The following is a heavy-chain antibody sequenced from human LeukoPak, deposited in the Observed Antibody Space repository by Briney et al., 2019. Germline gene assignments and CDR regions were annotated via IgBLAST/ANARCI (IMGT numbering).Heavy chain of an antibody. D-gene: IGHD3-3*01. J-gene: IGHJ4*02. CDR1: GFTFSSYS. CDR3: ASPITIFGVVTH. Sequence: GGSLRLACAASGFTFSSYSMNWVRQAPGKGLEWVSSISSSSSYIYYADSVKGRFTISRDNAKNSLYLQMNSLRAEDTAVYYCASPITIFGVVTHWGQGTLVTVSS. CDR2: ISSSSSYI. V-gene: IGHV3-21*04.